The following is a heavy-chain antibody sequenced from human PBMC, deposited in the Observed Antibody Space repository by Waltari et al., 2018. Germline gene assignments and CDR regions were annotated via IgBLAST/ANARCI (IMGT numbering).Heavy chain of an antibody. CDR2: INPNIGGT. Sequence: QVQLVQSGAEVKKPGASVKVSCKASGYTFTGYYMHWVRQAPGQGLEWMGWINPNIGGTNYAQKFQGRVTMTRDTSISTAYMELSRLRSDDTAVYYCAIAGSSWGELLHYWGQGTLVTVSS. CDR1: GYTFTGYY. J-gene: IGHJ4*02. CDR3: AIAGSSWGELLHY. D-gene: IGHD1-26*01. V-gene: IGHV1-2*02.